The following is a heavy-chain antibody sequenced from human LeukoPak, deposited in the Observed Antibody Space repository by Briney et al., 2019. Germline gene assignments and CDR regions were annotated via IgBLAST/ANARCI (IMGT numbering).Heavy chain of an antibody. Sequence: GGSLRLSCAASGFTVSSNHMSWVRQAPDKGLEWVSTISGSGGGTYYADSVKGRFTISRDDSKNTLYLQMNSLRADDTAVYYCAKDLGRYRNNFFDYWGQGNLVTVSS. J-gene: IGHJ4*02. CDR1: GFTVSSNH. D-gene: IGHD1-26*01. CDR2: ISGSGGGT. V-gene: IGHV3-23*01. CDR3: AKDLGRYRNNFFDY.